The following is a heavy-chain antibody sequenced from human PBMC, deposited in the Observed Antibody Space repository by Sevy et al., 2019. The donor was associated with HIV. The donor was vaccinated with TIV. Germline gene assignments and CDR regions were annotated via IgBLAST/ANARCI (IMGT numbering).Heavy chain of an antibody. CDR1: GFNFSTYS. V-gene: IGHV3-48*01. CDR2: ISSSSGTI. Sequence: GGSLRLSCAASGFNFSTYSMNWVRQAPGKGLQWISYISSSSGTIYYADSVEGRFTISRDNAKNSLYLQMNSLRAEDTAVYYCARVDPTHTINYFDYWGQGPLVTVSS. J-gene: IGHJ4*02. CDR3: ARVDPTHTINYFDY.